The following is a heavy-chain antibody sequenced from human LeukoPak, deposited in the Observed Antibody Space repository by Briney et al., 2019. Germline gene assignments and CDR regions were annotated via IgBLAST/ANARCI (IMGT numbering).Heavy chain of an antibody. CDR1: GFTFSSHW. D-gene: IGHD5-12*01. CDR2: INGDGSNT. V-gene: IGHV3-74*03. J-gene: IGHJ4*02. Sequence: PGGSLRLSCAASGFTFSSHWMHWVRQAPGQGLVWVSRINGDGSNTTYADSVKGRFTISRDNAKNSLSLQMNSLRAEDTAVYYCVRDGGVSGYDLLDYWGQGTLVTVSS. CDR3: VRDGGVSGYDLLDY.